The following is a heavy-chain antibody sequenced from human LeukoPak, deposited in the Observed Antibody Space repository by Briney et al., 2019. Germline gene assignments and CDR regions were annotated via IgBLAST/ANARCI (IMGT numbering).Heavy chain of an antibody. CDR1: GGSISGYY. D-gene: IGHD6-25*01. CDR2: ISTSGST. Sequence: NPSETLSLTCTVSGGSISGYYWSWIRQPAGMGLEWIGRISTSGSTHHSPSLKSRVTMSVDTSRNQFSLNLSSVAAADTAVYYCARKGQQRPLDYWGRGTLVTVSS. CDR3: ARKGQQRPLDY. V-gene: IGHV4-4*07. J-gene: IGHJ4*01.